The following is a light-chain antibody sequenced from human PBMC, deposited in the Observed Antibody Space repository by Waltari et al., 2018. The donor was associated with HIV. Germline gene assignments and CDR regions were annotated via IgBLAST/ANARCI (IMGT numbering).Light chain of an antibody. CDR2: EVS. J-gene: IGLJ1*01. CDR3: CSYGGTYNV. V-gene: IGLV2-11*01. CDR1: SSDVGGYNS. Sequence: QSALTQPRSVSGSPGQSVTISCTGPSSDVGGYNSVSWYQQHPGKAPKLLVYEVSKWPPGVPDRFSGSKSGTTASLTISGLRADDEADYYCCSYGGTYNVFGTGTKVTIL.